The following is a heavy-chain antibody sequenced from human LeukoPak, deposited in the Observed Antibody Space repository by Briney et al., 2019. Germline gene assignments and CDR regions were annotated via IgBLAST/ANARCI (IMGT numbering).Heavy chain of an antibody. V-gene: IGHV4-34*01. CDR3: ARGRIQLWPKSYYFDY. D-gene: IGHD5-18*01. Sequence: SETLSLTCAVYGGSFSGYYWSWIRQPPGKGLERIGEINHSGSTNYNPSLKSRVTISVDTSKNQFSLKLSSVTAADTAVYYCARGRIQLWPKSYYFDYWGQGTLVTVSS. J-gene: IGHJ4*02. CDR2: INHSGST. CDR1: GGSFSGYY.